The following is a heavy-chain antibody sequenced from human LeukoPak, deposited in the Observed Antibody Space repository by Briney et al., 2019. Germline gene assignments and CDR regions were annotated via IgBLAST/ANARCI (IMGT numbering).Heavy chain of an antibody. CDR3: VRGADTGYSSDS. CDR2: INSDGRST. V-gene: IGHV3-74*01. CDR1: GFTFSRYW. D-gene: IGHD3-9*01. Sequence: GGSLRLSCVASGFTFSRYWMHWVRQAPGKGLVWVSRINSDGRSTNYADSVKGRFSIARDNAENTLYLQMNSLRVEDTAVYYCVRGADTGYSSDSWGQGTLVTVSS. J-gene: IGHJ4*02.